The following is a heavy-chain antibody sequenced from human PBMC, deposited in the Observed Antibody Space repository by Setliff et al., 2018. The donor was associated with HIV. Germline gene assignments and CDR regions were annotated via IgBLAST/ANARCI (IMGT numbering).Heavy chain of an antibody. CDR3: ATGYYYDSKRAFDF. Sequence: GGSLRLSCAASGFTFSSYGMHWVRQAPGKGLEWVALIWYDGTNKYYADSVKGRLTISRDSSKNTLYLQMNSLRAEDTAVYHCATGYYYDSKRAFDFWGQGTMVTVSS. V-gene: IGHV3-33*01. D-gene: IGHD3-22*01. CDR1: GFTFSSYG. CDR2: IWYDGTNK. J-gene: IGHJ3*01.